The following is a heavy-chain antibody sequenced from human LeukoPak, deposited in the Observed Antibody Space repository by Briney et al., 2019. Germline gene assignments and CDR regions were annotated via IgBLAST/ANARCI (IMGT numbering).Heavy chain of an antibody. J-gene: IGHJ4*02. CDR1: GFTFSRYT. CDR3: ASEFDSDDY. D-gene: IGHD3-9*01. V-gene: IGHV3-21*01. Sequence: PGGSLRLSCAASGFTFSRYTMNWVRQAPGKGLEWVSSISTSSSYIYYADLVKGRFTISRDNAKNSLYLQMNSLRAEDTAVYYCASEFDSDDYWGQGTLVTVSS. CDR2: ISTSSSYI.